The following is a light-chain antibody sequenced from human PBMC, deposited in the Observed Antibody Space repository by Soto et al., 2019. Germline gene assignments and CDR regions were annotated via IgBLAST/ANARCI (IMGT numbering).Light chain of an antibody. CDR3: QQYKDWPTT. J-gene: IGKJ1*01. Sequence: RVMNQTPATLPVSPGQRASLSCRASQSVSTTVAWYHQKPGQAPRLLVYGASTRATGIPARFSGSGAGTDFTLTITSLQSEDFGVYFCQQYKDWPTTFGQGAKVDIK. CDR1: QSVSTT. V-gene: IGKV3-15*01. CDR2: GAS.